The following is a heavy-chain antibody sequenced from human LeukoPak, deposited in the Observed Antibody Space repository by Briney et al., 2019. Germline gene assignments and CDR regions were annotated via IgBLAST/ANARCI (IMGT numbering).Heavy chain of an antibody. CDR3: AKEHTVSKGYYYYYMDV. CDR1: GFTFSSYG. V-gene: IGHV3-33*06. J-gene: IGHJ6*03. D-gene: IGHD3-16*01. CDR2: IWYDGSNK. Sequence: PGGSLRLSCAASGFTFSSYGMHWVRQAPGKGLEWVAVIWYDGSNKYYADSVKGRFTISRDNSKNTLYLQMNSLRAEDTAVYYCAKEHTVSKGYYYYYMDVWGKGTTVTVSS.